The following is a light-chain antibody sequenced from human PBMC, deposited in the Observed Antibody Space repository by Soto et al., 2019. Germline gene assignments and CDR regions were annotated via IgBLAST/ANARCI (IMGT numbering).Light chain of an antibody. CDR3: AAWDDSLNGVV. CDR1: SSNIGSYT. V-gene: IGLV1-44*01. Sequence: QSLLTQPPSASGTPGQRVTISCSGSSSNIGSYTVNWYQQLPGTAPKLLIYSNNQRPSGVPDRFSGSKSGTSASLAISGLQSEDEADYNCAAWDDSLNGVVFGGGTKLTVL. CDR2: SNN. J-gene: IGLJ2*01.